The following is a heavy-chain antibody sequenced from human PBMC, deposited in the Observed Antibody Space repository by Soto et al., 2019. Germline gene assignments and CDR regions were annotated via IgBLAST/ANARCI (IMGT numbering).Heavy chain of an antibody. CDR1: GGTFSSYA. V-gene: IGHV1-69*12. D-gene: IGHD3-22*01. Sequence: QVQLVQSGAEVKKPGSSVKVSCKASGGTFSSYAISWVRQAPGQGLEWMGGIIPMFGTANYAQNFQGRVTMTGDXSXSXXYMELSGLRSEDTAVYYCASGRGPTSGYCPDWFDPWGQGTLVTVSS. CDR3: ASGRGPTSGYCPDWFDP. J-gene: IGHJ5*02. CDR2: IIPMFGTA.